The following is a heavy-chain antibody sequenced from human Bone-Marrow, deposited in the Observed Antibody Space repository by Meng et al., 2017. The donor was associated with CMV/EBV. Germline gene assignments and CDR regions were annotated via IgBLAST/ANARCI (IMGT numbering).Heavy chain of an antibody. CDR2: IYYSGST. Sequence: GSLRLSCTVSGGSIGSYYWSWIRQPPGKGLEWIGYIYYSGSTNYNPSLKSRVTISVDTSKNQFSLKLSSVTAADTAVYYCASLSGYATYFDYWGQGTLVIVSS. V-gene: IGHV4-59*01. D-gene: IGHD5-12*01. CDR3: ASLSGYATYFDY. CDR1: GGSIGSYY. J-gene: IGHJ4*02.